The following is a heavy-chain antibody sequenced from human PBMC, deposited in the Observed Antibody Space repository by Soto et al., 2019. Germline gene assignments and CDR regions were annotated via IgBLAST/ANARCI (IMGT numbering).Heavy chain of an antibody. Sequence: VKVSCKASGFTFTSSAVQWVRQARGQRLEWIGWIVVGSGNTNYAQKFQERVTITRDMSTSTAYMELSSLRSEDTAVYYCAAGTSSWYSGDAFDIWGQGTMVTVSS. V-gene: IGHV1-58*01. D-gene: IGHD6-13*01. CDR2: IVVGSGNT. CDR1: GFTFTSSA. J-gene: IGHJ3*02. CDR3: AAGTSSWYSGDAFDI.